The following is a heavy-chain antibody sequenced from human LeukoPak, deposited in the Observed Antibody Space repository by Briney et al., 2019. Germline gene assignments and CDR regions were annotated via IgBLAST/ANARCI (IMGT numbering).Heavy chain of an antibody. V-gene: IGHV3-48*02. J-gene: IGHJ4*02. Sequence: GGSLRLSCVASGFTFSSYSMNWVRQAPGKGLEWISYISSSSSTIYYADSVKGRFTISRDNAKNSLYLQMNSLRDEDTAVYYCARAAYYYDSSCAGWGQGTLVTVSS. CDR1: GFTFSSYS. D-gene: IGHD3-22*01. CDR2: ISSSSSTI. CDR3: ARAAYYYDSSCAG.